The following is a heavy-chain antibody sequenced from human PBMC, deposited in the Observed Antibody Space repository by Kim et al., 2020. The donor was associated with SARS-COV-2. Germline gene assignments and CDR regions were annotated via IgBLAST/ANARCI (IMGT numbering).Heavy chain of an antibody. CDR2: IKNDGSTT. Sequence: GGSLRLSCAASGFTISSLWMHWVRQAPGKGLVWVSRIKNDGSTTNYAASVKGRFTVSRDNAKNTLYLQMNSLGAEDAAVYYCASDRSAAFDIWGQGTMVTVSS. CDR3: ASDRSAAFDI. D-gene: IGHD3-3*01. CDR1: GFTISSLW. V-gene: IGHV3-74*01. J-gene: IGHJ3*02.